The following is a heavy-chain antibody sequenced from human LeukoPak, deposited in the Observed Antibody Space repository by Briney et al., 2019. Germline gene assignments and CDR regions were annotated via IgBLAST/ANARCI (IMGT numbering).Heavy chain of an antibody. Sequence: GGSLRLSCAASGFIFSSNAMSWDRQAPGKGLEWVSAISGSGGSTYYADSVKGRFTISRDNSKNTLYLQMNSLRAEDTAVYYCAKSLASYCSGGSCYLVYWGQGTLVTVSS. CDR3: AKSLASYCSGGSCYLVY. D-gene: IGHD2-15*01. J-gene: IGHJ4*02. CDR2: ISGSGGST. CDR1: GFIFSSNA. V-gene: IGHV3-23*01.